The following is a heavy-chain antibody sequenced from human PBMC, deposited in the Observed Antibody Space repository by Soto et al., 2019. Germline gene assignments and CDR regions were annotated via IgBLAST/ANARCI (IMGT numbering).Heavy chain of an antibody. CDR3: TTEVHPPSSSSWPKFDY. J-gene: IGHJ4*02. Sequence: GGSLRLCWGAAGCTFGDAGGNWVRQAPGKGLEWVGRIKSKTDGGTTDYAAPVKGRFTISRDDSKNTLYLQMNSLKTEDTAVYYCTTEVHPPSSSSWPKFDYWGQGTLVTVSS. CDR1: GCTFGDAG. CDR2: IKSKTDGGTT. V-gene: IGHV3-15*07. D-gene: IGHD6-13*01.